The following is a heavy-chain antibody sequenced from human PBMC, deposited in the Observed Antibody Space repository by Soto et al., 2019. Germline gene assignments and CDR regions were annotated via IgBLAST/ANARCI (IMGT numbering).Heavy chain of an antibody. V-gene: IGHV1-69*01. D-gene: IGHD3-22*01. J-gene: IGHJ5*02. Sequence: QVQLVQSGAEVKKPGSSVKVSCKASGGTFSSYDISWVRQAPGQGLEWMGGIIPIFGTANYAQNFQGRVTIPADESTSTAYMELSSLRSEDTAVYYCATRYDYYDSSGYYYRWGQGTLVTGSS. CDR2: IIPIFGTA. CDR3: ATRYDYYDSSGYYYR. CDR1: GGTFSSYD.